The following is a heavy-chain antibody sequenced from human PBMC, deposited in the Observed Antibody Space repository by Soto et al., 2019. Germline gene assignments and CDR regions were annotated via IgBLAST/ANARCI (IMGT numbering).Heavy chain of an antibody. CDR2: IIPIFGTP. J-gene: IGHJ6*02. CDR3: ARSPGITGTRASQYAMDV. D-gene: IGHD1-20*01. CDR1: GDTFSTFA. Sequence: ASVKVSCKASGDTFSTFAISWVRQAPGQGLEWMGGIIPIFGTPDYTQHFPGRVTISADESTKTAYLELSSLRPEDTAVYYCARSPGITGTRASQYAMDVWGQGTTVTVSS. V-gene: IGHV1-69*13.